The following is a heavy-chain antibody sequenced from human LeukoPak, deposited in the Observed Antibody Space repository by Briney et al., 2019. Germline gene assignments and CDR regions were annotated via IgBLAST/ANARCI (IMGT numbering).Heavy chain of an antibody. Sequence: SSETLSLTCTVSGASISSYYWSWIRQPPGKGLEWIGYIFHSGSTNYNPSLKSRVTISVDTSKNQFSLKLSSVTAADTAVYYCARESERWPFDHWGQGTLVAVSS. CDR3: ARESERWPFDH. CDR1: GASISSYY. J-gene: IGHJ4*02. V-gene: IGHV4-59*01. CDR2: IFHSGST. D-gene: IGHD5-24*01.